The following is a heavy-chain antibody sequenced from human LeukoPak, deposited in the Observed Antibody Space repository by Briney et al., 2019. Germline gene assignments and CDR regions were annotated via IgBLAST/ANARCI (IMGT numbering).Heavy chain of an antibody. CDR2: INTNTGNP. Sequence: ASVKVSCKASGYSFTNYAMNWMRQAPGQGLEWMGWINTNTGNPTYAQGFTGRSVFSLDTSVSTAYMQISSLKAEGTAVYYCARDLAVTGSNWFDPWGQGTLVTVSS. D-gene: IGHD6-19*01. V-gene: IGHV7-4-1*02. CDR1: GYSFTNYA. J-gene: IGHJ5*02. CDR3: ARDLAVTGSNWFDP.